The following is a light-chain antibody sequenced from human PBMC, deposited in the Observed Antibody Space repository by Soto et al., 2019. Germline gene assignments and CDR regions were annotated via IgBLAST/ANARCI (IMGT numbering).Light chain of an antibody. CDR3: HVWDSDDDHPL. V-gene: IGLV3-21*04. J-gene: IGLJ2*01. Sequence: SSELTQPPSVSVAPGKTARFTCVGNNIGSKSVHWYQQKPGQAPVLVINNEIDRPSGIPERFSGSNSGNTATLTISRVDAGDEADYYCHVWDSDDDHPLFGGGTKLTVL. CDR1: NIGSKS. CDR2: NEI.